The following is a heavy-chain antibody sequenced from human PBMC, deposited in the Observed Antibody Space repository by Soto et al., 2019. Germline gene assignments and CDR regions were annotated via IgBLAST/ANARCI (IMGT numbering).Heavy chain of an antibody. CDR3: AKNGQPPYYYYGLDV. D-gene: IGHD2-8*01. CDR2: ISGYNGDT. V-gene: IGHV1-18*01. J-gene: IGHJ6*02. Sequence: QGHLVQSGAEVKKPEASVKVSCKASGYTFTRYGISWVRQAPGQGLEWMGWISGYNGDTNYAQNPQDRVTMTIDTSTNTAYMELRSLTSDDTAVYYCAKNGQPPYYYYGLDVWGQGTTVTVSS. CDR1: GYTFTRYG.